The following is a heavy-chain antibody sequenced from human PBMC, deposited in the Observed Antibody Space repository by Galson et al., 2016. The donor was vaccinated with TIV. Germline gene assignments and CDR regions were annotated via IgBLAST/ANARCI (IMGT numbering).Heavy chain of an antibody. CDR1: GVTFSYFA. D-gene: IGHD5-18*01. V-gene: IGHV1-69*13. J-gene: IGHJ6*02. CDR3: ATDRNTAMDTYYYYYGVDV. CDR2: IIPLFSTA. Sequence: SVKVSCKASGVTFSYFAFSWVRQAPGQGLEWMGGIIPLFSTANYAQKFQGRVTITADESTSTAYMELSRLRSEDTAIYYCATDRNTAMDTYYYYYGVDVWGQGTTVTVS.